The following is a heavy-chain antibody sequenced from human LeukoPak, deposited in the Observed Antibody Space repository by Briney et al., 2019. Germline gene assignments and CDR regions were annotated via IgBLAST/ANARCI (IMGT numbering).Heavy chain of an antibody. J-gene: IGHJ3*02. V-gene: IGHV3-33*01. CDR3: AREVTNDAFDI. Sequence: GGSLRLSCAASGFTFSTYGMHWVRQAPGKGLEWVAFIWYDGSNKYYADSVKGRFTISRDNSKNTLFLQMNSLRAEDTAVYYCAREVTNDAFDIWGEGTKVTVSS. D-gene: IGHD4-17*01. CDR2: IWYDGSNK. CDR1: GFTFSTYG.